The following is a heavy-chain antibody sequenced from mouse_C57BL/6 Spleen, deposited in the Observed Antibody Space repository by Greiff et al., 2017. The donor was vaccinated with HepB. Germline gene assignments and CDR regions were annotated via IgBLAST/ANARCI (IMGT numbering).Heavy chain of an antibody. CDR3: TREGPSNYDGAY. Sequence: EVKVEESGEGLVKPGGSLKLSCAASGFTFSSYAMSWVRQTPEKRLEWVAYISSGGDYIYYADTVKGRFTISRDNARNTLYLQMSSLKSEDTAMYYCTREGPSNYDGAYWGQGTLVTVSA. J-gene: IGHJ3*01. CDR2: ISSGGDYI. CDR1: GFTFSSYA. D-gene: IGHD2-4*01. V-gene: IGHV5-9-1*02.